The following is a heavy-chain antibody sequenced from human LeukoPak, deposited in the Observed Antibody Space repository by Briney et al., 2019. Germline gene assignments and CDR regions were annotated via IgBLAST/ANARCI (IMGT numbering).Heavy chain of an antibody. Sequence: SETLSLTCTVSGGSISSYYWSWIRQPPGKGLEWIGYIYYSGSTNYNLSLKSRVTISVDTSKNQLSLKLSSVTAADTAVYYCARGGYSSSSQLLGYWGQGTLVTVSS. V-gene: IGHV4-59*01. CDR2: IYYSGST. D-gene: IGHD6-6*01. CDR3: ARGGYSSSSQLLGY. CDR1: GGSISSYY. J-gene: IGHJ4*02.